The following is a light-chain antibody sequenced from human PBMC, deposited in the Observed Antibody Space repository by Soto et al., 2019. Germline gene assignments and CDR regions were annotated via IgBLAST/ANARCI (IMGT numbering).Light chain of an antibody. J-gene: IGKJ2*01. V-gene: IGKV1-27*01. Sequence: DIQMTQSPSSLSASVGDRVTITCRASQGISNYLAWYQQKPGKVPKLLIYVASTLQSGVPSRFSGSGSGTDFLLTISSPQPEGVATYYCQKYNSAPYTFGQGTKLEIK. CDR2: VAS. CDR3: QKYNSAPYT. CDR1: QGISNY.